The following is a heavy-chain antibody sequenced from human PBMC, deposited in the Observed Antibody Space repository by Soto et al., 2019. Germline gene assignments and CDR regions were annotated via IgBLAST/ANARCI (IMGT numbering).Heavy chain of an antibody. CDR3: AKYQPMTQPRPYFDY. Sequence: EVQLLESGGDLIQPGGSLRLSCAASGFTFSSYAMSWVRQAPGKGLGWVSAISSSGGSTFYADSVKGRFTISRDNSRNTPYLQMNSLRAADTAIYYCAKYQPMTQPRPYFDYWGQGTLVTVSS. D-gene: IGHD3-22*01. CDR1: GFTFSSYA. J-gene: IGHJ4*02. CDR2: ISSSGGST. V-gene: IGHV3-23*01.